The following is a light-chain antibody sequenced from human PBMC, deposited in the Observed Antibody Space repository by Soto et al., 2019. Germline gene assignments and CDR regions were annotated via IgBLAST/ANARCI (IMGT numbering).Light chain of an antibody. Sequence: QSVLTQPPSVSGARGQRVTISCTGSSSNIGAGYGVHWYQQLPGTAPKLLIYSNSNRPSGVPDRFSGSKSGTAASLAITGLQAEDEADYYCQAYDTRLSGSVFGGGTQLTVL. CDR3: QAYDTRLSGSV. CDR1: SSNIGAGYG. J-gene: IGLJ2*01. CDR2: SNS. V-gene: IGLV1-40*01.